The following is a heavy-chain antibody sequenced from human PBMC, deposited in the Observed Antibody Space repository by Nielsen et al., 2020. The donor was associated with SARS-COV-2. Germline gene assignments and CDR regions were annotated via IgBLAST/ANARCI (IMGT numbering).Heavy chain of an antibody. CDR3: AKDIDGGSYGMDV. D-gene: IGHD3-9*01. V-gene: IGHV3-9*01. CDR2: ISWNSGSI. Sequence: SLKISCAASGFTFDDYAMHWVRQAPGKGLEWVSGISWNSGSIGYADSVKGRFTISRDNAKNSLYLQMNSLRAEDTALYYCAKDIDGGSYGMDVWGQGTLVTVSS. J-gene: IGHJ6*02. CDR1: GFTFDDYA.